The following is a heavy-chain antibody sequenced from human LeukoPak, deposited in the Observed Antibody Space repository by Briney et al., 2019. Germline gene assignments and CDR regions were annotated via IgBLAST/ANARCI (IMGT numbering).Heavy chain of an antibody. J-gene: IGHJ4*02. CDR1: GGSISNYF. V-gene: IGHV4-4*07. Sequence: SETLSLTCTVSGGSISNYFGSWIRQPAGKELEWIGRIYTNENTNYNPSLKSRVTMSVDTSENQFSLRLNSVAAADTAVYYCARERTRSGTPFYFDYWSQGTLVTVSS. D-gene: IGHD3-10*01. CDR3: ARERTRSGTPFYFDY. CDR2: IYTNENT.